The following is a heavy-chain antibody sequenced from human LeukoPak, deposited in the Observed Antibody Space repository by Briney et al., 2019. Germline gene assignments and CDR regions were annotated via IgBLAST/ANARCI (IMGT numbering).Heavy chain of an antibody. CDR3: ASLGNSYSYGSAYYYYYMDV. V-gene: IGHV4-39*01. Sequence: PSETLSLTYTVSGGSISSSSYYWGWIRQPPGKGLEWIGSIYYSGSTYYNPSLRGRVTISVDTSKNQFSLKLSSVTAADTAVYYCASLGNSYSYGSAYYYYYMDVWGKGTTVTVSS. D-gene: IGHD5-18*01. CDR1: GGSISSSSYY. CDR2: IYYSGST. J-gene: IGHJ6*03.